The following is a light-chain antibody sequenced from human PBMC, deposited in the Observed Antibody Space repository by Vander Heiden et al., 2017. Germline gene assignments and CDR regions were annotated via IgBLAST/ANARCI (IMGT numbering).Light chain of an antibody. V-gene: IGLV2-14*01. CDR2: EVS. CDR1: SSDVGGYSF. Sequence: QSALTQPASVSGSPGQSISISCTGTSSDVGGYSFVSWYQQHPGKGPRLMIYEVSDRPSGVSNRFSGSKLGNTASLTISGLQPEDEADYYCSSYTTTSALVLFGGGTKVTV. J-gene: IGLJ2*01. CDR3: SSYTTTSALVL.